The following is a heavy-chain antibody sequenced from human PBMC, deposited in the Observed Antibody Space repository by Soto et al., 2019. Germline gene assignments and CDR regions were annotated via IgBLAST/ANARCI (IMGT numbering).Heavy chain of an antibody. CDR1: GFTFSSYS. D-gene: IGHD3-16*01. CDR3: AGGYCGMGV. V-gene: IGHV3-48*02. Sequence: EVQLVESGGGLVQPGGSLRLSCAASGFTFSSYSMNWVRQAPGKGLEWVSYISSSGSTTYYADSVKGRVTISRDNAKKSLSLQVNSLRDEDTAVYYCAGGYCGMGVWGQGNTVTVSS. J-gene: IGHJ6*02. CDR2: ISSSGSTT.